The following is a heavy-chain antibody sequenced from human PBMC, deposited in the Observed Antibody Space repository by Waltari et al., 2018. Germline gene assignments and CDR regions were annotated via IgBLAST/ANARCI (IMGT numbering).Heavy chain of an antibody. D-gene: IGHD3-3*01. CDR1: GGSLSGYY. Sequence: QVQLQQGGAGMLKPSETLSLTCAVYGGSLSGYYWSWIRQHPGKGLEGIGEINHSGSTNYNPSLTSRVTRSVATSKNQFSVKLSSVTAADTAVYYCARGSFRYYDFWSGYFQNHFDYWGQGTLVTVSS. CDR2: INHSGST. J-gene: IGHJ4*02. CDR3: ARGSFRYYDFWSGYFQNHFDY. V-gene: IGHV4-34*01.